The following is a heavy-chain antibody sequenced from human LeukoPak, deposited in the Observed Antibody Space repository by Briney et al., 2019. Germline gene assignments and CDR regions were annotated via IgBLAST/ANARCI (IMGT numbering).Heavy chain of an antibody. V-gene: IGHV3-21*01. CDR1: GFTFSSCA. CDR2: ISRGSDHI. J-gene: IGHJ4*02. D-gene: IGHD6-13*01. CDR3: ARDTAAAAGIFDY. Sequence: GGSLRLSCAASGFTFSSCAMNWVRQAPGKGLEWVSSISRGSDHIFYADSMKGRFTISRDNAKNSLYLQMNSLGAEDTAVYYCARDTAAAAGIFDYWGQGTLVTVSS.